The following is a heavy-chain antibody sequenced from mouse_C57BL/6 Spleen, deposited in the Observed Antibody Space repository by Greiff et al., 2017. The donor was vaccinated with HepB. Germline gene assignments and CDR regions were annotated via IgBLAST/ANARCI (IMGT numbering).Heavy chain of an antibody. CDR2: IYPGSGNT. Sequence: QVTLKVSGAELVRPGASVKLSCKASGYTFTDYYINWVKQRPGQGLEWIARIYPGSGNTYYNEKFKGKATLTAEKSSSTAYMQLSSLTSEDSAVYFCARDDGYYDAMDYWGQGTSVTVSS. CDR1: GYTFTDYY. D-gene: IGHD2-3*01. V-gene: IGHV1-76*01. CDR3: ARDDGYYDAMDY. J-gene: IGHJ4*01.